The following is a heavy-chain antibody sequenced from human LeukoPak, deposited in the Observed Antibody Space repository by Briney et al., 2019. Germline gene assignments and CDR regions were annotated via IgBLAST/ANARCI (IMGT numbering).Heavy chain of an antibody. D-gene: IGHD6-6*01. V-gene: IGHV3-15*01. CDR2: IKSKTDGGTT. Sequence: GGSLRLSCAASGFTFSNAWMSWVRQAPGKGLEWVSRIKSKTDGGTTDYAAPVKGRFTTSRDDSKNTLYLQMNSLKTEDTAVYYCTTGAYSSSPYYYYYYMDVWGKGTTVTVSS. CDR3: TTGAYSSSPYYYYYYMDV. CDR1: GFTFSNAW. J-gene: IGHJ6*03.